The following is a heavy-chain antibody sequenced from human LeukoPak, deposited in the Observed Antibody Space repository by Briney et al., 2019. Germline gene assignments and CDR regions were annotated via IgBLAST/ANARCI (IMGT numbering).Heavy chain of an antibody. D-gene: IGHD1-1*01. V-gene: IGHV4-39*01. Sequence: SETLSLTCSVFGSSINSRNYYWAWIRQSPGKGLEWIASIYYTGDTYYNPSLQSRVSISADTSNNQFSLRLTSVTAAATAIFHCARLTAVSIGQQFDYWGQGILVTVSS. CDR3: ARLTAVSIGQQFDY. CDR2: IYYTGDT. J-gene: IGHJ4*02. CDR1: GSSINSRNYY.